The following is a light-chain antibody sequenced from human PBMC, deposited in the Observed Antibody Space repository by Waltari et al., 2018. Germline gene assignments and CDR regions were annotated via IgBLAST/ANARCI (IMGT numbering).Light chain of an antibody. CDR2: EGS. Sequence: QSALTQPASVSGSPGQSITIFCTGTSSAVGSYNPVSWYQQYPGKAPKLMIYEGSKRPSGVSNRFSGSKSGNTASLTISGLQADDEADYYCCSYAGSTSWVFGGGTKVTVL. CDR3: CSYAGSTSWV. CDR1: SSAVGSYNP. J-gene: IGLJ3*02. V-gene: IGLV2-23*01.